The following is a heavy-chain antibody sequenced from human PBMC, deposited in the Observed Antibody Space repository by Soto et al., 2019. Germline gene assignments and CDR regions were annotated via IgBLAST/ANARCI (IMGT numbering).Heavy chain of an antibody. Sequence: EVQLLESGGGLVQPGGSLRLSCASSGFTFSSYGMTWVRRPPGKGLEWVSALSGSGAATYYADSVQGRFTISRDNSKNTLYLQMNSLRAEDTAVYSCAKVLYGVVTYFDSWGQGTLVTVSS. CDR1: GFTFSSYG. D-gene: IGHD3-3*01. V-gene: IGHV3-23*01. CDR3: AKVLYGVVTYFDS. J-gene: IGHJ4*02. CDR2: LSGSGAAT.